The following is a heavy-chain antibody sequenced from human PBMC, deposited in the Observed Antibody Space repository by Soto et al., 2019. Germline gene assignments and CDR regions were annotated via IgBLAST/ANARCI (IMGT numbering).Heavy chain of an antibody. CDR3: ARLSLYYDFWSCHGDAWFDP. D-gene: IGHD3-3*01. Sequence: QLQLQESGPGLVKPSETLSLTCTVSGGSISSSSYYWGWIRQPPGKGLEWIGSIYYSGSTYYNPSLKSRVTISVDTAKNQFPLKLSSVTAADTAVYYCARLSLYYDFWSCHGDAWFDPWGQGTLVTVSS. CDR1: GGSISSSSYY. V-gene: IGHV4-39*01. CDR2: IYYSGST. J-gene: IGHJ5*02.